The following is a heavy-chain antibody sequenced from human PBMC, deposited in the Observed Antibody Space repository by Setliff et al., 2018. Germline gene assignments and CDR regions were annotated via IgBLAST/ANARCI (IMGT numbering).Heavy chain of an antibody. CDR3: ARQLCSSGYCYATTFDY. CDR1: CYSISSGYY. CDR2: IYRSGST. V-gene: IGHV4-38-2*01. J-gene: IGHJ4*02. Sequence: SETLSLTCAVSCYSISSGYYWGWIRQAPGKGLEWIASIYRSGSTYYNPSLKSRVTISVDTSKNQFPLKLSPVTASDTAVYYCARQLCSSGYCYATTFDYWGQGTLVTVSS. D-gene: IGHD3-22*01.